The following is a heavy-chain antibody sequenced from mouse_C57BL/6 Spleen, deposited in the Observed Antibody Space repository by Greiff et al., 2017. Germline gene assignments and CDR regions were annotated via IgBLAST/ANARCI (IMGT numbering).Heavy chain of an antibody. J-gene: IGHJ3*01. CDR1: GFNIKDDY. CDR3: TTFGSGYVGFAC. D-gene: IGHD3-2*02. Sequence: EVQLQQSGAELVRPGASVKLSCTASGFNIKDDYMHWVQQRPEQGLEWIGWIDHENGDSAYASKFQGKATITADTATNPAYLQLRSLTSEDTAVYYCTTFGSGYVGFACWGEGTLVTVSA. CDR2: IDHENGDS. V-gene: IGHV14-4*01.